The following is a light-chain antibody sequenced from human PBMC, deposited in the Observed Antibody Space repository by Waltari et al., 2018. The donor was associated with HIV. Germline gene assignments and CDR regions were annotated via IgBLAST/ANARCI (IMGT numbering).Light chain of an antibody. J-gene: IGKJ4*01. V-gene: IGKV3-15*01. CDR1: QSVRDN. Sequence: EIVMTQSPATLSVSPGERATPSCRASQSVRDNLAWYQQKPGQAPRLLIYGASTRAIGIPVRFSGSGSGTEFTLTISSLQSEDFAVYYCQQYNKWPPVTFGGGTKVEIK. CDR3: QQYNKWPPVT. CDR2: GAS.